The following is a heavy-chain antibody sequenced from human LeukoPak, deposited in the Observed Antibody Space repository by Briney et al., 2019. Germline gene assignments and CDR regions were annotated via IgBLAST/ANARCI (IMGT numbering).Heavy chain of an antibody. J-gene: IGHJ6*02. CDR2: INPNSGGT. CDR1: GYTFTGYY. D-gene: IGHD1-1*01. CDR3: ARVNLPGYGMDV. Sequence: ASVKVSCKASGYTFTGYYMHWVRQAPGQGLEWMGWINPNSGGTNYAQKFQGRVTMTRDTSISTAYMELSRLRSDDTAVYYCARVNLPGYGMDVWGQGTTVTVSS. V-gene: IGHV1-2*02.